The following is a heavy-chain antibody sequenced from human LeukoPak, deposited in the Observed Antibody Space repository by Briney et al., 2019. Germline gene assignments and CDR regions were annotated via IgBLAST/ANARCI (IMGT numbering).Heavy chain of an antibody. CDR2: IYYSGTT. CDR3: ARSGTVTTWNY. V-gene: IGHV4-31*03. CDR1: GGSISSGGYY. J-gene: IGHJ4*02. D-gene: IGHD4-17*01. Sequence: SETLSLTCTVSGGSISSGGYYWSWIRQHPGKGLEWIGCIYYSGTTYYHPSLTSRVAISVDASKNQFSLKLSSVTAADTAVYYCARSGTVTTWNYWGQGTLVTVSS.